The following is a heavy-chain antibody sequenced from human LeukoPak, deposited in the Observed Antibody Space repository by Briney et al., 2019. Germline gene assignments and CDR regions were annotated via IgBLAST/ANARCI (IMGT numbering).Heavy chain of an antibody. V-gene: IGHV4-34*01. CDR1: GGSFSGYY. D-gene: IGHD3-9*01. J-gene: IGHJ6*03. CDR2: INHSGST. Sequence: SETLSLTCAVYGGSFSGYYWSWIRQPPGKGLEWIGEINHSGSTNYNPSLKSRVTISVDTSKNQFSLKLSSVTAADTAVYYCARALVLRYFDWYGNYYMDVWGKGTTVTVSS. CDR3: ARALVLRYFDWYGNYYMDV.